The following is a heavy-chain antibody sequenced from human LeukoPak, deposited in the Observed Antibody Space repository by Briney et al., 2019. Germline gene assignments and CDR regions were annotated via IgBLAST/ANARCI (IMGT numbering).Heavy chain of an antibody. D-gene: IGHD1-14*01. CDR1: GFTFSTYW. CDR2: IKEDGSQK. V-gene: IGHV3-7*01. Sequence: GGSLRLSCAASGFTFSTYWMSWVRRAPGKGLEWVADIKEDGSQKHYVDSVKGRFTISRDNAKSSLYLQMNNLRAEDTAVYYCARSPLRRSDSWGQGTLVIVSS. CDR3: ARSPLRRSDS. J-gene: IGHJ4*02.